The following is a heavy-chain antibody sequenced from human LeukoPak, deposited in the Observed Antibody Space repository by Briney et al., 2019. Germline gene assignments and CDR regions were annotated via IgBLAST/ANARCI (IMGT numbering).Heavy chain of an antibody. Sequence: ASVKVSCKVSGYTLTELSMHWVRQAPGKGLEWMGGFDPEDGETSYAQKFQVRVTMTEDTSTDTAYMELSSLRSEDTAVYYCATLVLDYDIWWVFDYWGQGTLVTVSS. CDR1: GYTLTELS. V-gene: IGHV1-24*01. CDR2: FDPEDGET. J-gene: IGHJ4*02. D-gene: IGHD3-9*01. CDR3: ATLVLDYDIWWVFDY.